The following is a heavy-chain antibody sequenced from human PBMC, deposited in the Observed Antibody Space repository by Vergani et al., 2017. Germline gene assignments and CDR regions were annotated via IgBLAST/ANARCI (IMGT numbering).Heavy chain of an antibody. V-gene: IGHV1-69*13. J-gene: IGHJ3*02. Sequence: QVQLVQSGAEVKKPGSSVKVSCKASGGTFSSYAISWVRQAPGQGLEWMGRIIPIFGTANYAQKFQGRVTITADESTSTAYMELSSLRSEDTAVYYCASSGGGSYYFPDAFDIWGQGTMVTVSS. D-gene: IGHD1-26*01. CDR1: GGTFSSYA. CDR2: IIPIFGTA. CDR3: ASSGGGSYYFPDAFDI.